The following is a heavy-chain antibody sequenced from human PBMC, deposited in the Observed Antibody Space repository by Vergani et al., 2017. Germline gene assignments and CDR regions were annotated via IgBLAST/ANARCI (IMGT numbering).Heavy chain of an antibody. CDR1: GFTFSSYG. CDR2: IWYDGSNK. V-gene: IGHV3-33*01. Sequence: QVQLVESGGGVVQPGRSLRLSCAASGFTFSSYGMHWVRQAPGKGLEWVAVIWYDGSNKYYADSVKGRFTISRANSKNTLYLQMNSLRAEDTAVYYCARDEATYYYGSGSYSMDVWGKGTTVTVSS. J-gene: IGHJ6*03. D-gene: IGHD3-10*01. CDR3: ARDEATYYYGSGSYSMDV.